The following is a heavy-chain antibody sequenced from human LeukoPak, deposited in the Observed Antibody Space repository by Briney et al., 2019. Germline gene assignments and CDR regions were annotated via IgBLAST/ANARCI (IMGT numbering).Heavy chain of an antibody. CDR3: ARDLNDFWSGYYPPLGY. Sequence: GGSLRLSCAASGFTFSSYSMNWVRQAPGKGPEWVSYISSSSSTIYYADSVKGRFTISRDNAKNSLYLQMNSLRAEDTAVYYCARDLNDFWSGYYPPLGYWGQGTLVTVSS. CDR1: GFTFSSYS. CDR2: ISSSSSTI. D-gene: IGHD3-3*01. J-gene: IGHJ4*02. V-gene: IGHV3-48*01.